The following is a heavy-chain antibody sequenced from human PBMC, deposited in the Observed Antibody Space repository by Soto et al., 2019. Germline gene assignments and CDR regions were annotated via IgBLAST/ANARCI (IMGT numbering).Heavy chain of an antibody. CDR1: GGTFTSFA. CDR2: IIPKFDIA. J-gene: IGHJ6*02. V-gene: IGHV1-69*09. Sequence: QVQLVQSGAEVKKPGSSVKVSCKASGGTFTSFAISWVRQAPGQGLEWMGRIIPKFDIANQAAKFQGRLTITADKSASTVYMELTSLRSEDTAVYYCARAPGSDYDENETFFYYGMDVWGQGTTVTVSS. CDR3: ARAPGSDYDENETFFYYGMDV. D-gene: IGHD4-17*01.